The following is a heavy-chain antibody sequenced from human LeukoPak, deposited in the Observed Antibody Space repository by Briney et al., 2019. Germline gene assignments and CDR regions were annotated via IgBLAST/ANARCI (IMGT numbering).Heavy chain of an antibody. CDR1: GGSVSSGSYY. CDR3: ARAHLWFGELSFPYYYYGMDV. V-gene: IGHV4-61*01. CDR2: IYYSAST. D-gene: IGHD3-10*01. Sequence: PSETLSLTCTVSGGSVSSGSYYWSWIRQPPGKGLEWIGYIYYSASTNYNPSLKSRVTISVDTSKNQFSLKLSSVTAADTAVYYCARAHLWFGELSFPYYYYGMDVWGQGTTVTVSS. J-gene: IGHJ6*02.